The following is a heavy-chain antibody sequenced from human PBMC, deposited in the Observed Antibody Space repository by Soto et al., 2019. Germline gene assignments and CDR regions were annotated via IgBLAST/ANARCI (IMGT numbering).Heavy chain of an antibody. CDR2: ISAYNGNT. Sequence: ASVKVSCTASGYTYTSYGISWVRQAPGQGLEWMGWISAYNGNTNYAQKLQGRVTMTTDTSTSTAYMELRSLRSDDTAVYYCAREGYCSGGSCRYFDYWGQGTLVTVSS. J-gene: IGHJ4*02. CDR3: AREGYCSGGSCRYFDY. D-gene: IGHD2-15*01. V-gene: IGHV1-18*01. CDR1: GYTYTSYG.